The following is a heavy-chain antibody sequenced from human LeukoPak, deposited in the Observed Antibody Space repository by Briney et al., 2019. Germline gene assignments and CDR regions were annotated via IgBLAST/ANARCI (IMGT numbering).Heavy chain of an antibody. Sequence: GGSLRLSCAASGFTFSSYGMSWVRQAPGKGLEWVSAIGGSGGNTYYADSVKGRFTIPRDNSKNTLYLQMNSLRAEDTAVYYCAKDQTGYCSTATCFLSWFDPWGQGTLVTVSS. CDR2: IGGSGGNT. D-gene: IGHD2-2*01. V-gene: IGHV3-23*01. CDR1: GFTFSSYG. J-gene: IGHJ5*02. CDR3: AKDQTGYCSTATCFLSWFDP.